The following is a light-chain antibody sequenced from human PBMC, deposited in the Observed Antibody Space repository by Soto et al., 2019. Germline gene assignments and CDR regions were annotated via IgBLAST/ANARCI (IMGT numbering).Light chain of an antibody. Sequence: QSALTQPPSASGSPGQSVTISCTGTSSDVGGYNYVSWYQQHPGKATKLMIYEVSKRPSGVPDRFTGSKSGNTASLTVSVLQAEDEADYYCSSYAGSNNPYVFGTGTKVTVL. V-gene: IGLV2-8*01. CDR2: EVS. J-gene: IGLJ1*01. CDR1: SSDVGGYNY. CDR3: SSYAGSNNPYV.